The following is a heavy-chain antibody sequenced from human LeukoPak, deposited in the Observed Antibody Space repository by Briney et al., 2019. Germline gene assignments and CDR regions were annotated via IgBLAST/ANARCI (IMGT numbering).Heavy chain of an antibody. CDR3: ARDVGGNSAVDY. CDR1: GYTFTGYY. V-gene: IGHV1-2*02. J-gene: IGHJ4*02. CDR2: INPNSGGT. Sequence: ASVKVSCKASGYTFTGYYMHWVRQAPGQGLEWMGWINPNSGGTNYAQKFQGRVTMTRDTSISTAYMELSRLRSDDTAVYYCARDVGGNSAVDYWGQGTLVTVPS. D-gene: IGHD4-23*01.